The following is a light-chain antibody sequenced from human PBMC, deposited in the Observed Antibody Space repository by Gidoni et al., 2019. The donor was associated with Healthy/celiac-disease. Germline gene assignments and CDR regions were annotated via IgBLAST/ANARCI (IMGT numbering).Light chain of an antibody. CDR2: GNS. V-gene: IGLV1-40*01. CDR1: SSNIGAGYD. CDR3: QSYDSSLSGAVV. Sequence: QSVLPQPPSVSGAPRQRVTITCTGSSSNIGAGYDVHWYQQLPGTAPKLLIYGNSNRRSGVPDRFSGSKSGTSASLAITGLQAVDEADYYCQSYDSSLSGAVVFGGGTKLTVL. J-gene: IGLJ2*01.